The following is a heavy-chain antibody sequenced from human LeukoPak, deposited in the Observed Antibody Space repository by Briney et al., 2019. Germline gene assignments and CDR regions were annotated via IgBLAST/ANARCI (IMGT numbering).Heavy chain of an antibody. CDR1: GFTFSSYGM. CDR2: IYHSGST. V-gene: IGHV4-4*02. CDR3: ARVSSGWQYYFDY. J-gene: IGHJ4*02. D-gene: IGHD6-19*01. Sequence: PGGTLRLSCAASGFTFSSYGMSWVRQPPGKGLEWIGEIYHSGSTNYNPSLKSRVTISVDKSKNQFSLKLSSVTAADTAVYYCARVSSGWQYYFDYWGQGTLVTVSS.